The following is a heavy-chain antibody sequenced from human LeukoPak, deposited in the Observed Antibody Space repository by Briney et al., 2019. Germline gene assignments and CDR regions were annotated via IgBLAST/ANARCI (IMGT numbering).Heavy chain of an antibody. V-gene: IGHV4-59*01. CDR1: GGSISSYY. D-gene: IGHD1-20*01. Sequence: PSETLSLTCTVSGGSISSYYWSWIRQPPGKGLEWIGYIYYSGSTNYNPSLKSRVTISVDTSKNQFSLKLSSVTAADTAVYYYARFAYNWNDCYFDYWGQGTLVTVSS. J-gene: IGHJ4*02. CDR3: ARFAYNWNDCYFDY. CDR2: IYYSGST.